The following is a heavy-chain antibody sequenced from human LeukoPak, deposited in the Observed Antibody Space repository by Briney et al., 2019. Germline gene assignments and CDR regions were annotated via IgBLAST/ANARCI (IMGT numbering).Heavy chain of an antibody. Sequence: PGGSLRLSCAASGFTFSSYAMSWVRQAPGKGLERVSGISGSGGNTYYTDSVKGRFTISRDNSKNTLYLQMNSLRAEDTAVYYCAKGPRVVLLAAYYWGQGTLVTVSS. J-gene: IGHJ4*02. CDR1: GFTFSSYA. V-gene: IGHV3-23*01. D-gene: IGHD2-15*01. CDR3: AKGPRVVLLAAYY. CDR2: ISGSGGNT.